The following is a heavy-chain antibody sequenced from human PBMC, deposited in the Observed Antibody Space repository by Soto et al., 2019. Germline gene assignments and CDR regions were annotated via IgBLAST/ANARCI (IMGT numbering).Heavy chain of an antibody. V-gene: IGHV4-31*03. J-gene: IGHJ4*02. D-gene: IGHD1-1*01. CDR3: ARDWKGPPALAY. CDR2: IYYSGST. CDR1: GGSISSGGYY. Sequence: QVQLQESGPGLVKPSQSLSLTCTVSGGSISSGGYYWSWIRQHPGKGLEWIGYIYYSGSTYYNPSLKSRVTISVDTSKNQFSLKLSSVTAADTAVYYCARDWKGPPALAYWGQGTLVTVSS.